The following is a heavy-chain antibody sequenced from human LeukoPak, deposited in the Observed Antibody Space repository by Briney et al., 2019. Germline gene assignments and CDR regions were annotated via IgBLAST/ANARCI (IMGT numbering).Heavy chain of an antibody. J-gene: IGHJ5*02. CDR2: MNPNSGNT. Sequence: MGWMNPNSGNTGYAQKFQGRVTMTRNTSISTAYMELSSLRSEDTAVYYCARESSRRGGFDPWGQGTLVTVSS. V-gene: IGHV1-8*01. D-gene: IGHD6-6*01. CDR3: ARESSRRGGFDP.